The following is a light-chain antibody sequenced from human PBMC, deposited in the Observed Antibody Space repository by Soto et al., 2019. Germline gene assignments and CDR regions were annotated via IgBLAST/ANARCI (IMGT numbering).Light chain of an antibody. CDR1: QSVLYSSNNKNY. CDR3: QQYYSTPPA. J-gene: IGKJ4*01. Sequence: DIVMTQSPDSLAVSLGERATINCKSSQSVLYSSNNKNYLAWYQQKPGQPPKLLIYWASTRESVIPDRFSGSGSVTDFTLTISSLQAEDVAVYYCQQYYSTPPAFGGGTKVEIK. V-gene: IGKV4-1*01. CDR2: WAS.